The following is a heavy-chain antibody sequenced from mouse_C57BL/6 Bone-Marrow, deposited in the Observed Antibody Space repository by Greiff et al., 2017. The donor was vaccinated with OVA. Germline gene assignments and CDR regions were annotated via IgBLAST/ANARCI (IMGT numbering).Heavy chain of an antibody. V-gene: IGHV5-9-1*02. CDR2: ISSGGDYI. Sequence: EVKLVESGEGLVKPGGSLKLSCAASGFTFSSYAMSWVRQTPEKRLEWVAYISSGGDYIYYADTVKGRFTISRDNARNTLYLQMSSLKSEDTAMYYGTRGYNCFWDFDVWGTGTTVTVSS. CDR3: TRGYNCFWDFDV. CDR1: GFTFSSYA. D-gene: IGHD1-3*01. J-gene: IGHJ1*03.